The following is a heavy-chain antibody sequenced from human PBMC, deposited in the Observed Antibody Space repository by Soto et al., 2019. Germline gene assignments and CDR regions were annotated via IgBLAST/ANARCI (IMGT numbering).Heavy chain of an antibody. D-gene: IGHD2-2*01. Sequence: EVHLVQSGGDLVQPGGSLRLSCVASGFTFSTYWMTWVRQAPGMGLEWVAGVNEDASEEVYVDSVKCRFSISRDNAKNSLYLQLNRLRAEDTAVYYCATAISSPFSNFDSWGQGSLVTFSS. CDR1: GFTFSTYW. CDR3: ATAISSPFSNFDS. CDR2: VNEDASEE. V-gene: IGHV3-7*01. J-gene: IGHJ4*02.